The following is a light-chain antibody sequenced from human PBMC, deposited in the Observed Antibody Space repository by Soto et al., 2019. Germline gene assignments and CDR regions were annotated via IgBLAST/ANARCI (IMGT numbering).Light chain of an antibody. J-gene: IGKJ4*01. Sequence: DIQMTQSPSSLSASVGDRVTITCRASQSISSFLNWYQQKPGKAPKLLIYAASSLQSGVPSRFSGSGSGTDFTLTISSLQPEDFATYYCQQGYSTPQVTFGGGTKVEIK. CDR2: AAS. CDR3: QQGYSTPQVT. CDR1: QSISSF. V-gene: IGKV1-39*01.